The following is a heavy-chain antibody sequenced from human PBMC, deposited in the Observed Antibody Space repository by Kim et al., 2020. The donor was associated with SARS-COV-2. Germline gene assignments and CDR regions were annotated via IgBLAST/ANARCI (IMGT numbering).Heavy chain of an antibody. Sequence: ITIYFADPIRGRFTISRDTATNSLYLKRDSLRDEDTAVYYCARDAHGMDVWGQGTRVTVSS. CDR2: ITI. CDR3: ARDAHGMDV. V-gene: IGHV3-48*02. J-gene: IGHJ6*02.